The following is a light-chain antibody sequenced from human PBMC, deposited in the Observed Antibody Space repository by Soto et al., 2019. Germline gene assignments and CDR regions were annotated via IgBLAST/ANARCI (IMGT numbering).Light chain of an antibody. V-gene: IGLV1-40*01. CDR1: SSNIGAGFD. J-gene: IGLJ1*01. CDR3: QLYDSGLTGSYV. Sequence: QSVLTQPPSVSGAPGQRITISCSGSSSNIGAGFDVQWYQQFPGAAPRVLIYGNNNRPSGVPDRFSGSKSGASATLAITGLQAEDEADYYCQLYDSGLTGSYVFGPGTKLTVL. CDR2: GNN.